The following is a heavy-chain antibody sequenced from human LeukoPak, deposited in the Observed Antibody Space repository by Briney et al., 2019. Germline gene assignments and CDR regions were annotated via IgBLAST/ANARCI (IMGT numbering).Heavy chain of an antibody. CDR1: GFTFSSYW. V-gene: IGHV3-7*01. CDR2: IKQDGSEK. J-gene: IGHJ4*02. Sequence: PGGSLRLSCAASGFTFSSYWMSWVRQAPGKGLEWVANIKQDGSEKYYVDSVKGRFTISRGNAKNSLYLQMNSLRAEDTAVYYCARDLSWLDYGGNTGDYFDYWGQGTLVTVSS. CDR3: ARDLSWLDYGGNTGDYFDY. D-gene: IGHD4-23*01.